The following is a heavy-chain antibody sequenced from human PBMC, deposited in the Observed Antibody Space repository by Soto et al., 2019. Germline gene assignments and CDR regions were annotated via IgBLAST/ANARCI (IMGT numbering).Heavy chain of an antibody. Sequence: SETLSLTCTVSGGSISSYYWSWIRQPPGKGLEWIGYIYYSGSTNYNPSLKSRVTISVDTSKNQFSLKLSSVTAADTAVYYCARDLSEEGFDPWGQGTLVTVSS. CDR3: ARDLSEEGFDP. CDR2: IYYSGST. CDR1: GGSISSYY. J-gene: IGHJ5*02. V-gene: IGHV4-59*01.